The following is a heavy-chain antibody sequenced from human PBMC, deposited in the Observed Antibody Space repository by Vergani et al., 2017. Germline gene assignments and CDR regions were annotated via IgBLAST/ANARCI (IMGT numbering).Heavy chain of an antibody. D-gene: IGHD2-21*01. V-gene: IGHV3-15*07. CDR1: GFSFRNAW. J-gene: IGHJ6*02. CDR2: IKSTFDRGTT. Sequence: EVQLVESGGGIVKPGGSLRLSCVASGFSFRNAWMNWVRRTPGKGLEWVGRIKSTFDRGTTDYAAAVKGRFTISRDDSKNTLFLQMNGLKTEDIGVYYCTTDPRYCGEGSCYWLRYHHYYGMDVYDQGSTVAVCS. CDR3: TTDPRYCGEGSCYWLRYHHYYGMDV.